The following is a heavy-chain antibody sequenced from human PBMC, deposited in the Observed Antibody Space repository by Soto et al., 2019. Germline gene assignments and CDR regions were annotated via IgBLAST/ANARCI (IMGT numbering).Heavy chain of an antibody. Sequence: SETLSLTCTVSGASITFGGYSRSWIRQTPGKGLEWIGYINHLETTFYNPSFESRLTLSIDRAKNQFSLKLHSMSAADRAVYFCARGGGSDSFDYWGQGILVTVS. D-gene: IGHD1-26*01. CDR3: ARGGGSDSFDY. V-gene: IGHV4-30-2*01. CDR2: INHLETT. CDR1: GASITFGGYS. J-gene: IGHJ4*02.